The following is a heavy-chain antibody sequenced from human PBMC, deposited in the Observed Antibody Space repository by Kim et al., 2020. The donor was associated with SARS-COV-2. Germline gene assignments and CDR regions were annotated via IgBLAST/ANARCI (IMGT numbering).Heavy chain of an antibody. D-gene: IGHD1-26*01. V-gene: IGHV5-51*01. CDR3: ARRSLLEYYYYYYGMDV. CDR2: IYPGDSDT. Sequence: GESLKISCKGSGYSFTSYWIGWVRQMPGKGLEWMGIIYPGDSDTRYSPSFQGQVTISADKSISTAYLQWSSLKASDTAMYYCARRSLLEYYYYYYGMDVWGQGTTVTVSS. J-gene: IGHJ6*02. CDR1: GYSFTSYW.